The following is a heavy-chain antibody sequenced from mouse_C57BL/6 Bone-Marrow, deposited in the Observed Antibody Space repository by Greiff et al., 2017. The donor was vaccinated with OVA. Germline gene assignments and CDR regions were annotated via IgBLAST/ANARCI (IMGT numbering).Heavy chain of an antibody. V-gene: IGHV5-12*01. CDR2: ISNGGGST. J-gene: IGHJ4*01. CDR3: ARHGTGCAMDY. CDR1: GFTFSDYY. Sequence: EVMLVESGGGLVQPGGSLKLSCAASGFTFSDYYMYWVRQTPEKRLEWVAYISNGGGSTYYPDTVKGRFTISRDNAKNTLYLQMSRLKSEDTAMYYCARHGTGCAMDYWGQGTSVTVSS. D-gene: IGHD4-1*01.